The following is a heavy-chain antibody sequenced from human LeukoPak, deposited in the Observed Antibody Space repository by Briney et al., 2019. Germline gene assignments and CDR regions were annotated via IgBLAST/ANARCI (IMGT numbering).Heavy chain of an antibody. CDR3: ASSTVTKYYYYYMDV. V-gene: IGHV4-61*02. D-gene: IGHD4-17*01. J-gene: IGHJ6*03. Sequence: SQTLSLTCTVSGGSISSGSYYWSWIRQPAGKGLEYIGRVYTSGSTNYNPSLKSRVTISVDTSKNQFSLKLSSVTAADTAVYYCASSTVTKYYYYYMDVWGKGTTVTISS. CDR2: VYTSGST. CDR1: GGSISSGSYY.